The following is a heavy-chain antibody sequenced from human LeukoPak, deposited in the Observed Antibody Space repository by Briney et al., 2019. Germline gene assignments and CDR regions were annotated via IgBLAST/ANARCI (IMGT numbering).Heavy chain of an antibody. D-gene: IGHD3-22*01. CDR1: GYTFTSYD. Sequence: ASVKVSCKASGYTFTSYDINWVRQAPGQGLEWMGWMNPNSGNTGYAQKFQGRVTMTRNTSISTAYMELSSLRSEDTAVYYCARGFYYYDRSGYDAFDIWGQGTMVTVSS. CDR2: MNPNSGNT. J-gene: IGHJ3*02. V-gene: IGHV1-8*01. CDR3: ARGFYYYDRSGYDAFDI.